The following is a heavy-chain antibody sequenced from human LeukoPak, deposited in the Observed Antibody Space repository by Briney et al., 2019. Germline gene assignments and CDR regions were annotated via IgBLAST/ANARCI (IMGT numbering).Heavy chain of an antibody. CDR3: ARDFSADYGGHAFDI. CDR1: GGSISNYY. V-gene: IGHV4-59*12. Sequence: SETLSLTCTVSGGSISNYYWSWIRQPPGKGLEWIGYIFYSGSTNYNPSLRSRVSISVDTSKNQLSLNLSSVTAADTAVYYCARDFSADYGGHAFDIWGQGTMVTVSS. CDR2: IFYSGST. D-gene: IGHD4-23*01. J-gene: IGHJ3*02.